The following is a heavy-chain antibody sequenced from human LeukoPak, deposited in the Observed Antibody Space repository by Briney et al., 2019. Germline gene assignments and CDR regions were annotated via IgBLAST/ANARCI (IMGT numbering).Heavy chain of an antibody. J-gene: IGHJ4*02. CDR3: ARRSDNWNEYYFDY. V-gene: IGHV4-59*08. CDR1: GGSISSYY. D-gene: IGHD1-20*01. Sequence: KPSETLSLACTVSGGSISSYYWSWIRQPPGKGLEWIGYIYYSGSTNYNPSLKSRVTISVDTSKNQFSLKLSSVTAADTAMYYCARRSDNWNEYYFDYWGQGTLVTVSS. CDR2: IYYSGST.